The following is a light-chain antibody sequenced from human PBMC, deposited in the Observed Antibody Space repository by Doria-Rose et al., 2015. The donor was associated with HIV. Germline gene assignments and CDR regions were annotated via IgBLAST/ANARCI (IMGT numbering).Light chain of an antibody. CDR2: AAS. CDR3: QQTYSSPPWT. V-gene: IGKV1-39*01. CDR1: PTVSTY. J-gene: IGKJ1*01. Sequence: PSSLSAPIGDRVTITCRASPTVSTYLNWFQQEPGKAPKLLIYAASRLQSGVPSRFSGSGSGTDFTLTISGLQPGDFATYYCQQTYSSPPWTSGQGTKVEMK.